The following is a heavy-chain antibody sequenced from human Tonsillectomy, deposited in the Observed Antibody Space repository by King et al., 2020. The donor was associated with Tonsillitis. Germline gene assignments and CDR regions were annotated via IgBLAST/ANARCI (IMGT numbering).Heavy chain of an antibody. CDR3: ANTRSSWYNWFDP. CDR2: ISYDGSNK. J-gene: IGHJ5*02. V-gene: IGHV3-30*04. CDR1: GFTFSSYV. D-gene: IGHD6-13*01. Sequence: VQLVESGGGVVQPGRSLRLSCAASGFTFSSYVMHWVRQAPGKGLEWVAVISYDGSNKYYADSVKGRFTISRDNSKNTLYLQMNSLRAEDTAVYYCANTRSSWYNWFDPWGQGTLVTVSS.